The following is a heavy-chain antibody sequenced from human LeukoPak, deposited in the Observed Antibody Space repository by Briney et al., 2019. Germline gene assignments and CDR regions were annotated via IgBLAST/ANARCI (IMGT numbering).Heavy chain of an antibody. V-gene: IGHV3-23*01. Sequence: GGSLRLSCAASAFTFSRDDMAWVRQPPGKRPEWISSISGNGAGTHYIDSVRGRFIISRDNSKNPVYLQMNSLRAEDTAIYYCAREDSSMVLSLDYWGQGTLVTVSS. CDR1: AFTFSRDD. CDR2: ISGNGAGT. D-gene: IGHD5-18*01. J-gene: IGHJ4*02. CDR3: AREDSSMVLSLDY.